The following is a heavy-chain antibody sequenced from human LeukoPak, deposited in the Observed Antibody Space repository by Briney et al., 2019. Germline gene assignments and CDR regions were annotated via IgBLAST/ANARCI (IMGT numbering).Heavy chain of an antibody. CDR1: GDSISSGSYC. V-gene: IGHV4-39*01. Sequence: SETLSLTCTVSGDSISSGSYCWGWIRQPPGKGLEWTGSMHYRGSTYYNPSIKSRVTISIDTSKNQFSLKLSSVTAADTAVYYCARRGRLWPDFDYWGQGTLVTVSS. J-gene: IGHJ4*02. D-gene: IGHD5-18*01. CDR2: MHYRGST. CDR3: ARRGRLWPDFDY.